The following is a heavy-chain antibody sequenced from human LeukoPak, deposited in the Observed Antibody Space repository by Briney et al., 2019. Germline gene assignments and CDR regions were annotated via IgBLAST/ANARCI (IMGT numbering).Heavy chain of an antibody. Sequence: PSETLSLTCTVSGGSISSYYWSWIRQPPGKGLEWIGYIYYSGSTNFNPSLKSRVTISVDTSKNQFSLKLSSVTAADTAVYFCARHTSGSYNKWFDPWGQETLVTVSS. V-gene: IGHV4-59*08. CDR3: ARHTSGSYNKWFDP. CDR2: IYYSGST. D-gene: IGHD1-26*01. CDR1: GGSISSYY. J-gene: IGHJ5*02.